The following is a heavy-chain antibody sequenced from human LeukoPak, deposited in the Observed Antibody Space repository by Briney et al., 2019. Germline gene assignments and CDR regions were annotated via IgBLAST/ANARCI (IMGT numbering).Heavy chain of an antibody. CDR2: ITSDDFNQ. CDR3: ASQLGWTLTH. CDR1: GLALRNFA. V-gene: IGHV3-23*01. Sequence: GGSLRLSCAASGLALRNFAMAWVRQAPGKGLEWVATITSDDFNQHYKHSVEGRFIISRDTSMNTLYLQMSGLRAEDTAKYFCASQLGWTLTHWGQEALVTVSS. J-gene: IGHJ4*02. D-gene: IGHD7-27*01.